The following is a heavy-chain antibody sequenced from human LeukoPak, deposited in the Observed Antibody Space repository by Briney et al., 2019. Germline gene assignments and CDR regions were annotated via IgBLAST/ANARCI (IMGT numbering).Heavy chain of an antibody. J-gene: IGHJ4*02. Sequence: GGSLRLSCAASGFTVSSNYMSWVRQAPGKGLEWVSVIYSGGSTYYADSVKGRFTISRDNPKNTLYLQMNSLRAEDTAVYYCARDIRYSSSWYLVYWGQGTLVTVPS. D-gene: IGHD6-13*01. V-gene: IGHV3-66*01. CDR1: GFTVSSNY. CDR2: IYSGGST. CDR3: ARDIRYSSSWYLVY.